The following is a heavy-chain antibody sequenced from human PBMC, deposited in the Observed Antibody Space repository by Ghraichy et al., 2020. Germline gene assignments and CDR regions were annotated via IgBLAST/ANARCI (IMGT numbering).Heavy chain of an antibody. V-gene: IGHV3-33*01. D-gene: IGHD3-22*01. CDR1: GFMFTNYG. J-gene: IGHJ4*02. CDR2: IWYDGRKS. Sequence: GGSLRLSCAASGFMFTNYGIHWVRQAPGKGLQWVALIWYDGRKSYYLDSVKGRFTSSRDNSKDTAYLQMNSLRVEVTAVYYCARGAYDSSGYFIDYWGQGTLVTVSS. CDR3: ARGAYDSSGYFIDY.